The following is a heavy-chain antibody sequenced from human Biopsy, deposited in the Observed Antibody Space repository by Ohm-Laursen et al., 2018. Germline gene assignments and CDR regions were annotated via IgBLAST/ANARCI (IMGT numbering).Heavy chain of an antibody. CDR3: ARLGSGDYFPTFFDF. Sequence: SQTLSLTCTVSGGSISSGGSYWSWIRQRPGKGLEWIGYIFNSANTYYNPSLKNLITISGDTSKNQFSLNLSSVTAADTAVYYCARLGSGDYFPTFFDFWGQGALVTVSS. J-gene: IGHJ4*02. CDR2: IFNSANT. V-gene: IGHV4-31*01. CDR1: GGSISSGGSY. D-gene: IGHD5-12*01.